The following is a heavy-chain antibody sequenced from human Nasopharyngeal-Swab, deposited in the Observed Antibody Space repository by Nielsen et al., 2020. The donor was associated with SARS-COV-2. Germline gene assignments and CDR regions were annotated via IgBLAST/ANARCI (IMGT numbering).Heavy chain of an antibody. CDR2: INAGNGNT. V-gene: IGHV1-3*01. Sequence: ASVKVSCKASGYTFTSYAMYWVRQAPGQRLEWMGWINAGNGNTKYSQKFQGRVTITRDTSASTAYMELSSLRSEDTAVYYCARESTTVVTTYFDYWGQGTLVTVSS. CDR3: ARESTTVVTTYFDY. J-gene: IGHJ4*02. D-gene: IGHD4-23*01. CDR1: GYTFTSYA.